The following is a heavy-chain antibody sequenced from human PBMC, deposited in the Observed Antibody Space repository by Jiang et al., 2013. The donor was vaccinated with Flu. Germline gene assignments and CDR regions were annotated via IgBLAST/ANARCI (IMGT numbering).Heavy chain of an antibody. CDR2: TYYSGST. Sequence: GPGLVKPSQTLSLTCTVSGGSIINADYYWSWIRQPPGKGLEWIGYTYYSGSTFYNPSLKSRVTISVDTSKNQFSLKLNSVTAADTAVYFCARGSSSEYFDYWGQGTLVTVSS. V-gene: IGHV4-30-4*01. D-gene: IGHD6-6*01. CDR3: ARGSSSEYFDY. CDR1: GGSIINADYY. J-gene: IGHJ4*02.